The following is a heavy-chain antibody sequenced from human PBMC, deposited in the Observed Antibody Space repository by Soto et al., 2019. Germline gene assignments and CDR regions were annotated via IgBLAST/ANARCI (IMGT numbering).Heavy chain of an antibody. CDR1: GYTFTSYG. J-gene: IGHJ4*02. CDR3: ARDKALEDSSGWPIDY. CDR2: ISAYNCNT. V-gene: IGHV1-18*01. D-gene: IGHD6-19*01. Sequence: QVQLVQSGAEVKKPGASVKVSCKASGYTFTSYGISWVRQAPGQGLEWMGWISAYNCNTNYAQKLQGRVTMTTDTYTSTAYMELRSLRSDDTAVYYCARDKALEDSSGWPIDYWGQGTLVTVSS.